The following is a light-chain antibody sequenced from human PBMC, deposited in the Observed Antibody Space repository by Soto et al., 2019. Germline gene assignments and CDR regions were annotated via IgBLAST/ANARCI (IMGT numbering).Light chain of an antibody. Sequence: IHMTHSPSTLSGSVLHRVTITFRASQSIIIWLSCYHQKPGKAPKLLIYKASSLESGVPSRFSGSGSGAEFPITISRLQHDDFASYYWQQYNSYSTFGQGTKVDIK. CDR3: QQYNSYST. V-gene: IGKV1-5*03. CDR2: KAS. J-gene: IGKJ1*01. CDR1: QSIIIW.